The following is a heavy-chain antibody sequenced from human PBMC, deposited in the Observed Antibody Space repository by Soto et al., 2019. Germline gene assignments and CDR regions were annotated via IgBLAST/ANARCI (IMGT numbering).Heavy chain of an antibody. CDR3: ARDRYFYDSRGYYRTLDS. CDR1: GDSFSNHY. J-gene: IGHJ5*01. CDR2: IFHSGIT. V-gene: IGHV4-59*11. D-gene: IGHD3-22*01. Sequence: QVQLQESGPRLVKPSETLSLSCTISGDSFSNHYWTWIRQSPGKGLEWIGYIFHSGITDYNPSVKSRVTISIDKSRNLFSLNLTSVTAVDTAVYYCARDRYFYDSRGYYRTLDSWGQGTLVTVSS.